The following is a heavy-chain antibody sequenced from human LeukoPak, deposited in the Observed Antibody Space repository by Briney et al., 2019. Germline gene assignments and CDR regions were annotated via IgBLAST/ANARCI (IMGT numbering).Heavy chain of an antibody. D-gene: IGHD3-3*01. Sequence: PSETLSLTCGVYGASFRAYYWSWIRQAPGKGLQWIGEINDTGHARYNASLKSRVTMSVDTSKNQFSLKLKSVTAADTAVYYCASSRDLYHDASTSYWYFDVWGRGSLVTVSS. CDR1: GASFRAYY. V-gene: IGHV4-34*01. J-gene: IGHJ2*01. CDR3: ASSRDLYHDASTSYWYFDV. CDR2: INDTGHA.